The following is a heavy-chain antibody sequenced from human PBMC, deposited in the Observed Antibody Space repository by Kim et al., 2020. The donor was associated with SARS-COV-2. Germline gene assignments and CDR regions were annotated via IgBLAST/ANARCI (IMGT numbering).Heavy chain of an antibody. D-gene: IGHD6-13*01. Sequence: GGSLRLSCAVSGFTFSDFAFHWVRQAPGKGLEWVAVISDDANNKYDAESVKGRFTISRDNSKNTLYLQMNSLRAEDTAVYYCARGGYSSSWSIGEAFDFWGQGTIVTVSS. V-gene: IGHV3-30*04. J-gene: IGHJ3*01. CDR1: GFTFSDFA. CDR2: ISDDANNK. CDR3: ARGGYSSSWSIGEAFDF.